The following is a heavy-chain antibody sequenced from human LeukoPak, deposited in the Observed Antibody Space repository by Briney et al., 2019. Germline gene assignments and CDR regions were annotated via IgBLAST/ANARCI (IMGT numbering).Heavy chain of an antibody. V-gene: IGHV4-59*01. D-gene: IGHD3-9*01. CDR1: GGSISSYY. J-gene: IGHJ5*02. Sequence: SETLSLTCTVSGGSISSYYWSWLRQPPGKGLEWIGYIYYSGSTNYNPSLKSRVTISVDTSKNQFSLKLSSVTAADTAVYYCARGTRLRYFDLRTHWFDPWGQGTLVTVS. CDR2: IYYSGST. CDR3: ARGTRLRYFDLRTHWFDP.